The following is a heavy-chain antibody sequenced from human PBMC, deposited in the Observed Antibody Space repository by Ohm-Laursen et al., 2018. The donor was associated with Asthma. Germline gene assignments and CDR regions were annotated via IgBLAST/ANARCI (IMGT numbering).Heavy chain of an antibody. D-gene: IGHD3-3*01. CDR1: GGTFSSYA. J-gene: IGHJ5*02. V-gene: IGHV1-69*13. CDR3: ARDRGDYDFWSGWFDP. Sequence: GASVKVSCKASGGTFSSYAISWVRQAPGQGLEWMGGIIPIFGTANYAQKFQGRVTITADESTSTAYMELSSLRSEDTAVYYCARDRGDYDFWSGWFDPWGQGTLVTVSS. CDR2: IIPIFGTA.